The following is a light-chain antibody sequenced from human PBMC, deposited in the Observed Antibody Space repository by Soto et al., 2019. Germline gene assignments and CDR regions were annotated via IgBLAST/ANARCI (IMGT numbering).Light chain of an antibody. CDR3: LQYNSFSPGT. J-gene: IGKJ1*01. V-gene: IGKV1-5*03. CDR1: QSINNW. Sequence: DIQMTQSPSSLSASVGDRVTITCRASQSINNWLAWYQQKPGKAPNLLIYTASTLESGVPSRFSGSGSGTEFSLTINNLQPEDFATYYCLQYNSFSPGTSGQGTKVEIK. CDR2: TAS.